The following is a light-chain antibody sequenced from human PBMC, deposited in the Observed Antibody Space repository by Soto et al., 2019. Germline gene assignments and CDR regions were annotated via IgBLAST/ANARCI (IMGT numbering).Light chain of an antibody. V-gene: IGKV3-11*01. Sequence: EIVMTQSQATLSVSQGERATLSCRASQTVIIKLAWYQHKPGQAPRLLIYDASKRATGIPARFSGSGSGTDFTLTISSLEPEDFAVYCCQQRTNWPRTFGQGTKVDIK. J-gene: IGKJ1*01. CDR3: QQRTNWPRT. CDR1: QTVIIK. CDR2: DAS.